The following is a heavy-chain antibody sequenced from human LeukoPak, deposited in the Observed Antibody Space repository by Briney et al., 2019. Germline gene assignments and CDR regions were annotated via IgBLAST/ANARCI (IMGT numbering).Heavy chain of an antibody. D-gene: IGHD3-10*02. CDR3: AELGITMIGGV. V-gene: IGHV3-7*01. CDR2: INQDGSEK. Sequence: GGSLRLSCAASGFTFSTYWMGWVRQAPGKGLEWVANINQDGSEKYSVDSVTGRFTISRDNAKNSLYLQMNRLRAEDTAVYYCAELGITMIGGVWGKGTTVTISS. J-gene: IGHJ6*04. CDR1: GFTFSTYW.